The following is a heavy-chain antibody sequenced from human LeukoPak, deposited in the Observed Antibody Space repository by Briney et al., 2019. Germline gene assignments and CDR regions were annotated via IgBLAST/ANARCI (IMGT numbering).Heavy chain of an antibody. J-gene: IGHJ4*02. V-gene: IGHV1-24*01. CDR3: ARVASHGDYDYFDY. CDR1: GYTLTELS. Sequence: ASVKVSCKVSGYTLTELSMHWVRQAPGKGLEWMGGFDPEDGETIYAQRFQGRVTMTEDTSTDTAYMELSSLRSEDTAVYYCARVASHGDYDYFDYWGQGTLVTVSS. CDR2: FDPEDGET. D-gene: IGHD4-17*01.